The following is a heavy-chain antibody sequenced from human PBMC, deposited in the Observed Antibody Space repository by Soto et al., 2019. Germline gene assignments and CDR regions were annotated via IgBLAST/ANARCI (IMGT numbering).Heavy chain of an antibody. Sequence: PGESLQISCQGSGYNFATHWIGWVRHKAGKGLEWMGIIFPGDAEARYSPSFQGHITISADKSISIAYLRWSSLKASDTGMYYCATPGGFGMDVWGQGTTVTVSS. CDR3: ATPGGFGMDV. CDR1: GYNFATHW. D-gene: IGHD5-12*01. V-gene: IGHV5-51*01. CDR2: IFPGDAEA. J-gene: IGHJ6*02.